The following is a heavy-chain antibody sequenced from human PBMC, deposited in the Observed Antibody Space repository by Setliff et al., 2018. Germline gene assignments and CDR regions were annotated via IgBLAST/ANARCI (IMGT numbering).Heavy chain of an antibody. CDR1: GYNFATYW. CDR3: VRAPVPRTTRGWFDP. Sequence: GESLKISCHTSGYNFATYWIGWVRQLPGKGLEWMGLIFPDDSDARYTPSFQGRVTMSVDKRINISYLQWSSLRASDTAVYYCVRAPVPRTTRGWFDPWGQGTLVTVSS. D-gene: IGHD1-1*01. V-gene: IGHV5-51*04. CDR2: IFPDDSDA. J-gene: IGHJ5*02.